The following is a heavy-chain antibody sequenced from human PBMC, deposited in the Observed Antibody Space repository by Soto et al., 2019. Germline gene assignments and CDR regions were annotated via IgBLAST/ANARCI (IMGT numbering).Heavy chain of an antibody. D-gene: IGHD4-17*01. V-gene: IGHV3-66*01. CDR3: AREGYGELTFDY. Sequence: EVQLVESGGGLVQPGGSLRLSCAASGFTVSSNYMSWVRQAPGKGLEWVSVIYSGGSTYYAVSVKGRFTISRDNSKNTLYLQMNSLRAEDTAVYYCAREGYGELTFDYWGQGTLVTVSS. J-gene: IGHJ4*02. CDR1: GFTVSSNY. CDR2: IYSGGST.